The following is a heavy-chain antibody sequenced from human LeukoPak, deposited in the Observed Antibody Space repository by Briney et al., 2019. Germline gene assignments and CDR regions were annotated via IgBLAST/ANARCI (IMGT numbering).Heavy chain of an antibody. CDR3: AKTPGIVVVITTYYFDN. CDR2: IKPDGSNK. CDR1: GFTFSSYG. D-gene: IGHD3-22*01. V-gene: IGHV3-30*02. Sequence: GGSLRLSCAASGFTFSSYGMHWVRQAPGKGLEWVALIKPDGSNKYYADSVKGRFTISRDNSKNTLFLQMNSLRAEDTAVYYCAKTPGIVVVITTYYFDNWGQGTLVTVSS. J-gene: IGHJ4*02.